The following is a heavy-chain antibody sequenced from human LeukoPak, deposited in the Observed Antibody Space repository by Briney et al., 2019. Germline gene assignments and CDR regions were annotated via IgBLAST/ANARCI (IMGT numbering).Heavy chain of an antibody. CDR3: ARRIVGVLNAYDI. J-gene: IGHJ3*02. Sequence: ASVKVSCEASGYTFTSYYMHWVRQAPGQGLEWMGVINPSGGSTSYAQKFQGRVTMTRDTSTSTVHMELSSLRSEATAVYYYARRIVGVLNAYDIWGQGTMVTVSS. D-gene: IGHD3-10*01. V-gene: IGHV1-46*01. CDR1: GYTFTSYY. CDR2: INPSGGST.